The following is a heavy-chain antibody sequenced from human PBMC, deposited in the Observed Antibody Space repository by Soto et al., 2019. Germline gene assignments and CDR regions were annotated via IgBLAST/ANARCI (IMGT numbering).Heavy chain of an antibody. D-gene: IGHD4-4*01. J-gene: IGHJ6*02. CDR3: ARVKTDYSNPRGPLFCYGMDV. Sequence: QVQLVESGGGVVHPERYLRLSCSASEFTFSSYAMHWVRQAPGKGLEWVAGISYDGGHKFYGDSVRGRFTISRDSSKTTVFLQMNSLRPEDTAAYYCARVKTDYSNPRGPLFCYGMDVWGQGTTVTVSS. V-gene: IGHV3-30-3*01. CDR1: EFTFSSYA. CDR2: ISYDGGHK.